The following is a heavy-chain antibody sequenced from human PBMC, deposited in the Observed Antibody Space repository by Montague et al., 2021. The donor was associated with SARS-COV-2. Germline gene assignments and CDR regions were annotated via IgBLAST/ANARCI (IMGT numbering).Heavy chain of an antibody. CDR2: ISSSGSII. CDR1: GFIFTHYE. Sequence: SRRFSCAASGFIFTHYEMNWVRQAPGKGLEWVSYISSSGSIIYYADSVKGRFTISRDVAKNSLYLQMSSLRAEDTAVYYCARDREYCSSASCYDIYYGMDVWGPGTTVTVPS. CDR3: ARDREYCSSASCYDIYYGMDV. V-gene: IGHV3-48*03. D-gene: IGHD2-2*01. J-gene: IGHJ6*02.